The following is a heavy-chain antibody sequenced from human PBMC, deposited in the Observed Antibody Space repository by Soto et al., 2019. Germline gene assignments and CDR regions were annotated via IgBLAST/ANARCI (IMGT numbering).Heavy chain of an antibody. CDR1: GYTFTSYY. D-gene: IGHD5-12*01. CDR2: INPSGGST. CDR3: VAWCCGYEELFVH. J-gene: IGHJ4*02. V-gene: IGHV1-46*01. Sequence: ASVKVSCKASGYTFTSYYMHWVRQAPGQGLEWMGIINPSGGSTSYAQKFQGRVTMTRDTSTSTVYMQMNGLRAEDTAVYYCVAWCCGYEELFVHWGQGTLVTVSS.